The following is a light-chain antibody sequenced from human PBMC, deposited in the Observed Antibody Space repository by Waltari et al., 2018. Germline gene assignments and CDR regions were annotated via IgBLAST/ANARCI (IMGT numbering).Light chain of an antibody. Sequence: QSVLTQPPSVSAAPGQRVTISCSGGSSNIGNNYVSWYRQFPGTAPKLLIYEKTWRPSGIPGRCSGSKSGTSATLDITGLQAGDEADYYCGTWDSSLSGAVFGGGTHLTVL. J-gene: IGLJ7*01. CDR2: EKT. CDR3: GTWDSSLSGAV. V-gene: IGLV1-51*02. CDR1: SSNIGNNY.